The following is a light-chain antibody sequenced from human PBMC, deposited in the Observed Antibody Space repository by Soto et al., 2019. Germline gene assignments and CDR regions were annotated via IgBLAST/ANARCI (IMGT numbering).Light chain of an antibody. V-gene: IGKV3-20*01. CDR2: GAS. CDR1: SHVSSIY. Sequence: ETVLTQAPGTVSLSPGERATLCCRASSHVSSIYLAWYQQKPGQAPRLLIYGASSRATGIPDRFSGSGSGTDFTLTISRLEPEDFGVYYCQQYESSLTFGGGTKVDI. CDR3: QQYESSLT. J-gene: IGKJ4*01.